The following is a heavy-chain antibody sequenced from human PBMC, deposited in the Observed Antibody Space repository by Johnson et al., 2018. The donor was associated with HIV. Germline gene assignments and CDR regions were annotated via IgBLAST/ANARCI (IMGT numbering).Heavy chain of an antibody. CDR2: IYSGGST. J-gene: IGHJ3*02. CDR3: ARDWAACSGGSCRGNAFDI. Sequence: VQLVESGGGLVQPGGSLRLSCAASGFTVSSNYMYWVRQAPGKGLECVSVIYSGGSTYYADSVKGRFTISRDNPKNTLYLQMNSLRAEDPAVYYCARDWAACSGGSCRGNAFDIWGQGTMVTVSS. CDR1: GFTVSSNY. D-gene: IGHD2-15*01. V-gene: IGHV3-66*01.